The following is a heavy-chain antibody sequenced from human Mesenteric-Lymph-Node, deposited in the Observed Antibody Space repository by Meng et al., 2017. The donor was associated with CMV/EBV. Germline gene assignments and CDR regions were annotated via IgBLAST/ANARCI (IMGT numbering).Heavy chain of an antibody. J-gene: IGHJ4*02. CDR2: INKDGSGE. CDR3: ARDPQFGALDY. V-gene: IGHV3-7*01. Sequence: GGSLRLSCAASGFIFRDFWMSWVRQAPGKGLEWVAEINKDGSGEYYVGSVRGRFTISRDTAKNSLYLQMSGLRAGDTAVYYCARDPQFGALDYWGQGMLVTVSS. D-gene: IGHD1-26*01. CDR1: GFIFRDFW.